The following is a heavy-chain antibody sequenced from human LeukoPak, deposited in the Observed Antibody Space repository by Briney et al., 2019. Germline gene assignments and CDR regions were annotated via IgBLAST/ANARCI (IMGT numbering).Heavy chain of an antibody. D-gene: IGHD3-10*01. CDR2: IYFLGST. CDR1: GDSISTINYH. V-gene: IGHV4-39*01. CDR3: ARRSGYGSGSYWNTYYDS. Sequence: SETLSLTCTTSGDSISTINYHWGWIRQPPGKGLECIGNIYFLGSTSYNPSLKSRVTIYVDTSKNQFSLHLNSVTAADTAVYYCARRSGYGSGSYWNTYYDSWGQGAMVTVSS. J-gene: IGHJ4*02.